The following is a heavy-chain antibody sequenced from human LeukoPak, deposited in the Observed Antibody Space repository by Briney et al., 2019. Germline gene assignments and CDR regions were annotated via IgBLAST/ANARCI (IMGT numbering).Heavy chain of an antibody. CDR3: ARSRFYFDY. Sequence: GGSLRLSCAASGFTFSSYGMHWVRQAPGKGLEWVAKIKPDGSEKDHVDSVKGRFTISRDNAKNSLYLQLNSLRAEDTAVYYCARSRFYFDYWGQGTLVTVSS. CDR2: IKPDGSEK. J-gene: IGHJ4*02. CDR1: GFTFSSYG. V-gene: IGHV3-7*01.